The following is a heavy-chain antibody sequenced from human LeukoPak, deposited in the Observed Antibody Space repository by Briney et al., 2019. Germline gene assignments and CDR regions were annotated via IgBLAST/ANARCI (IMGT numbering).Heavy chain of an antibody. J-gene: IGHJ5*02. D-gene: IGHD2-2*01. V-gene: IGHV4-59*08. CDR3: ASQGYCSSTSCHPGWFDP. CDR1: GGSISSYY. Sequence: SETLSLTCTVSGGSISSYYWSWIRQPPGKGLEWIGYIYYSGSTNYNPSLKSRVTISVDTSKNQFSLKLSSVTAADTAVYYCASQGYCSSTSCHPGWFDPRGQGTLVTVPS. CDR2: IYYSGST.